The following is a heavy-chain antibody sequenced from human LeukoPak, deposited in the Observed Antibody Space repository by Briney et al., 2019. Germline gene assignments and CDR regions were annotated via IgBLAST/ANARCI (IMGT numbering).Heavy chain of an antibody. CDR2: IYYSGST. J-gene: IGHJ4*02. V-gene: IGHV4-39*01. Sequence: KPSETLSLTCTVSGGFISSSSYYWGWIRQPAGKGLEWIGSIYYSGSTYYNPSLKSRVTISVDTSKNQFSLKLSSVTAADTAVYYCARGAPWIQLWLRDWGQGTLVTVSS. CDR1: GGFISSSSYY. CDR3: ARGAPWIQLWLRD. D-gene: IGHD5-18*01.